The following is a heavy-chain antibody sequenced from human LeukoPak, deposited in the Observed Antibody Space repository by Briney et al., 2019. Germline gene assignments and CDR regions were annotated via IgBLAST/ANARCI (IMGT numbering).Heavy chain of an antibody. J-gene: IGHJ4*02. V-gene: IGHV1-69*13. D-gene: IGHD2-21*01. CDR3: ARAIYCGGDCYQYYFDY. CDR2: IIPIFGTA. Sequence: SVKVSCKASGGTFRSYAISWVRQASGQGLEWMGGIIPIFGTANYAQKFQGRVTITADESTSTAYMELSSLRSEDTAVYYCARAIYCGGDCYQYYFDYWGQGTLVTVSS. CDR1: GGTFRSYA.